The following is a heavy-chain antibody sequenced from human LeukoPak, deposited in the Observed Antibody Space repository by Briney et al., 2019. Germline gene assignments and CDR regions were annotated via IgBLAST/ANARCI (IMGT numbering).Heavy chain of an antibody. V-gene: IGHV4-59*08. CDR2: IYYSGST. CDR1: GGSISSYY. CDR3: ARRTYCGGDCYSFSFDY. D-gene: IGHD2-21*02. J-gene: IGHJ4*02. Sequence: SETLSLTCTVSGGSISSYYWSWIRQPPGKGLEWIGYIYYSGSTNYNPSLKSRVTISVDTSKNQFSLKLSSVTAADTAVHYCARRTYCGGDCYSFSFDYWGQGTLVTVSS.